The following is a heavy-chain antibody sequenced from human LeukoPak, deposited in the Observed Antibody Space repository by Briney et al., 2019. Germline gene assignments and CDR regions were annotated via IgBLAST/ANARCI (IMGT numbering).Heavy chain of an antibody. CDR1: GFTFSSYA. V-gene: IGHV3-30*04. D-gene: IGHD5-12*01. Sequence: GGSLRLSCAASGFTFSSYAMHWVRQAPGKGLEWVAVISYDGSNKYYADSVKGRFTISRDNSKNTLYLQMNSLRAEDTAVYFCARDDSDVDMAAAIYREGDYFDSWGQGTLVTVSS. CDR3: ARDDSDVDMAAAIYREGDYFDS. CDR2: ISYDGSNK. J-gene: IGHJ4*02.